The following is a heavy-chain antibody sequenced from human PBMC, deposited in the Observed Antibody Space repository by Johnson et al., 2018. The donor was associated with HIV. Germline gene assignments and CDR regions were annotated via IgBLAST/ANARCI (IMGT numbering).Heavy chain of an antibody. D-gene: IGHD6-13*01. CDR3: AKDWGAAAGSGAFDI. CDR2: ISYDGSYQ. J-gene: IGHJ3*02. CDR1: GFTFGDYA. V-gene: IGHV3-30-3*02. Sequence: QVQLVESGGGVVQPGGSLRLSCTGSGFTFGDYAMSWFRQAPGKGLEWVAVISYDGSYQYYADSAKGRFTISRDNSKNTLYLYMTSLRSDDTTTYYCAKDWGAAAGSGAFDIWGQGTLVTVSS.